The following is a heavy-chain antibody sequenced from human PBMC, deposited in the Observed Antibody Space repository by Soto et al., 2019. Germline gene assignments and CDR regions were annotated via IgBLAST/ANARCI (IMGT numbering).Heavy chain of an antibody. CDR1: GFTFSSYA. V-gene: IGHV3-30-3*01. D-gene: IGHD5-18*01. CDR3: ARGPYSYGPKFGYFDY. Sequence: QVQLVESGGGVVQPGRSLRLSCAASGFTFSSYAMHWVRQAPGKGLEWVAVISYDGSNKYYADSVKGRFTISRDNSKNTLYLQMNSLRAEDTAVYYCARGPYSYGPKFGYFDYWGQGTLVTVSS. J-gene: IGHJ4*02. CDR2: ISYDGSNK.